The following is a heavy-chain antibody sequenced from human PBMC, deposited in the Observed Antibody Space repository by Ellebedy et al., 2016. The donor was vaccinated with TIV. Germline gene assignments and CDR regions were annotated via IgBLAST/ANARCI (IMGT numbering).Heavy chain of an antibody. CDR2: IYPSDSDT. V-gene: IGHV5-51*01. CDR1: GHSFSNSW. CDR3: ARQGSDGMDV. D-gene: IGHD2-15*01. J-gene: IGHJ6*02. Sequence: PGGSLRLSCKGSGHSFSNSWIAWVRQLPGKGPEWMGIIYPSDSDTRYSPSLQGQVTISADRSINTAYLQWSSLKASDTAIYYCARQGSDGMDVWGQGTTVTVS.